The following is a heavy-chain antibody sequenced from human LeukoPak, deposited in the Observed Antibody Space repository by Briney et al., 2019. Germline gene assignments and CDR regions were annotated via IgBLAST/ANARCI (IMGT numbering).Heavy chain of an antibody. CDR1: GGSFSGYY. V-gene: IGHV4-34*01. CDR3: ARVGGSSSWLDFDY. Sequence: PSETLSLTCAVYGGSFSGYYWSWIRQPPGKGLEWIGEINHSGSTNYNPSLKSRVTISVDTSKNQFSLKLSSVTAADTAVYYCARVGGSSSWLDFDYWGQGTLVTVSS. D-gene: IGHD6-13*01. J-gene: IGHJ4*02. CDR2: INHSGST.